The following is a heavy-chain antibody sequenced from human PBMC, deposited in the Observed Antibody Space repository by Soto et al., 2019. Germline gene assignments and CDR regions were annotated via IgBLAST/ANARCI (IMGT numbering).Heavy chain of an antibody. J-gene: IGHJ6*02. D-gene: IGHD6-13*01. Sequence: ASVKVSCKASGGTFSSYAISWVRQAPGQGLEWMGGIIPIFGTANYAQKFQGRVTITADESTSTAYMELSSLRSEDTAVYYCARGGRFIAAAGTGDYYYGMDVWGQGTTVTVSS. CDR1: GGTFSSYA. CDR2: IIPIFGTA. V-gene: IGHV1-69*13. CDR3: ARGGRFIAAAGTGDYYYGMDV.